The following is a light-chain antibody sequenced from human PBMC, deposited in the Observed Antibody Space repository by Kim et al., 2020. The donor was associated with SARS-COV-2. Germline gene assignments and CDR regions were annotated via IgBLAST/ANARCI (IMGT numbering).Light chain of an antibody. CDR2: ATS. CDR1: QSISDW. CDR3: QQHDHFPYA. Sequence: SAAVGDRATIPCRARQSISDWLAWYQHKPEKAPKLLIFATSKLESGIPLRFSGSGSGTEFTLTISSLQPDDSAIYYCQQHDHFPYAFGQGTKL. J-gene: IGKJ2*01. V-gene: IGKV1-5*03.